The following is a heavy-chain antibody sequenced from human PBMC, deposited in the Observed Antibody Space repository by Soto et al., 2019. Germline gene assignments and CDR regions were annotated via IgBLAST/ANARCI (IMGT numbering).Heavy chain of an antibody. J-gene: IGHJ5*02. CDR2: IYWDDDK. Sequence: QITLKESGPTLVKPTQTLTLTCTFSGFSLSTSGVGVGWIRQPPGKALEWLALIYWDDDKRYSPSLKSRLTITKDTSQNQVVLTMTNMDPVDTATYYCAHAYSIYYDFWSGYYTGKYSGYDYYNWFDPWGQGTLVTVSS. V-gene: IGHV2-5*02. CDR3: AHAYSIYYDFWSGYYTGKYSGYDYYNWFDP. D-gene: IGHD3-3*01. CDR1: GFSLSTSGVG.